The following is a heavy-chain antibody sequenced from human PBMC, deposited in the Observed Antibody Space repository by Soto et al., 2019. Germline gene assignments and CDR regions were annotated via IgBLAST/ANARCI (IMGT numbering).Heavy chain of an antibody. V-gene: IGHV4-59*01. D-gene: IGHD1-26*01. CDR2: FYYSVST. J-gene: IGHJ6*02. CDR3: ARDRWELRRGTTEPRVYYYYGMDV. CDR1: GGSISSYY. Sequence: PSETLSLTCTVSGGSISSYYWSWIRQPPGKGLKRIGYFYYSVSTNYNPSLKSRVTISVDTSKNQFSLKLSSVTAADTAVYYCARDRWELRRGTTEPRVYYYYGMDVWGQGTTVTVSS.